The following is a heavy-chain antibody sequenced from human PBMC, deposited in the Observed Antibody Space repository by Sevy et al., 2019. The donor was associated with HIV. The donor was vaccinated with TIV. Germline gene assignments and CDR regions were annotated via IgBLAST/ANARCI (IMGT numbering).Heavy chain of an antibody. Sequence: SETLSLTCTVSGGSVSSGSYYWSWIRQPPGKGLEWIGYIYYSGSTNYNPSLKSRVTISVDTSKNQFSLKLSSVTAADTAGYYCARGDYYYYYMDVWGKGTTVTVSS. CDR2: IYYSGST. CDR3: ARGDYYYYYMDV. CDR1: GGSVSSGSYY. J-gene: IGHJ6*03. V-gene: IGHV4-61*01.